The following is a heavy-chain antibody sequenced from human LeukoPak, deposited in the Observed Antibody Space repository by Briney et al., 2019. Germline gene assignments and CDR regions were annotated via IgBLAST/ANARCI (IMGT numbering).Heavy chain of an antibody. D-gene: IGHD3-10*01. CDR3: ARDTLWFGEFCYMDV. J-gene: IGHJ6*03. CDR1: GYTFTGYY. Sequence: GASVKVSCKASGYTFTGYYIHWVRQAPGQGLEWMGWISAYNGNTNYAQKLQGRVTMTTDTSTSTAYMELRSLRSDDTAVYYCARDTLWFGEFCYMDVWGKGTTVTISS. CDR2: ISAYNGNT. V-gene: IGHV1-18*04.